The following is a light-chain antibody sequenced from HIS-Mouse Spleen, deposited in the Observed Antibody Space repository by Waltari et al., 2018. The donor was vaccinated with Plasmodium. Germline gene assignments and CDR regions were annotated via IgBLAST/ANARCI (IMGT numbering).Light chain of an antibody. V-gene: IGKV3-15*01. CDR1: QNVSSN. J-gene: IGKJ1*01. CDR2: GAS. Sequence: EIVMPQSSATLSVSPGELATLSCRASQNVSSNLAWYQQKPGQAPRLLIYGASTSATGIPARFSGSGSGTEFTLTISSMQSEDFAVYYCHQYNNWPQTFGQGTKVEIK. CDR3: HQYNNWPQT.